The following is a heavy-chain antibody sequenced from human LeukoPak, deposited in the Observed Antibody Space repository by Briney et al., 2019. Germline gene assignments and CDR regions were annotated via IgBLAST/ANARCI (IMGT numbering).Heavy chain of an antibody. Sequence: SETLFLTCTVSGGSISSSSYYWGWIRQPPGKGLEWIGSIYYSGSTYYNPSLKSRVTISVDTSKNQFSLKLSSVTAADTAVCYCARRRTKRGYSGYDSGESYWFDPWGQGTLVTVSS. CDR1: GGSISSSSYY. CDR3: ARRRTKRGYSGYDSGESYWFDP. V-gene: IGHV4-39*01. CDR2: IYYSGST. D-gene: IGHD5-12*01. J-gene: IGHJ5*02.